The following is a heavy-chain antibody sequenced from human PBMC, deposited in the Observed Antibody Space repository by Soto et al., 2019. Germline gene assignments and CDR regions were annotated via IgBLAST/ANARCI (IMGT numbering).Heavy chain of an antibody. Sequence: SETLSLTCTVSVASISNYDWGWIRQPAGKRQEWIGRLYRSGSATYSPSLKSRLTMSVDTSKNQSSLWLSSVTAADPAVYYCATESDGCTDGICYVDKYCGMDVWGQGNKVT. CDR1: VASISNYD. D-gene: IGHD2-15*01. CDR3: ATESDGCTDGICYVDKYCGMDV. J-gene: IGHJ6*02. V-gene: IGHV4-4*07. CDR2: LYRSGSA.